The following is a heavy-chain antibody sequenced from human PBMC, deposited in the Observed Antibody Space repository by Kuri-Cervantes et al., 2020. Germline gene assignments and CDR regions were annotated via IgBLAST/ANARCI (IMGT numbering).Heavy chain of an antibody. D-gene: IGHD6-19*01. CDR3: ARYVGGWYSRDYYGMDV. Sequence: GSLRLSCTVSGGSISSYYWSWIRQPPGKGLEWIGYIYYSGSTNYNPSLKSRVTISVDTSKNQFSLKLSSVTAADTAVYYCARYVGGWYSRDYYGMDVWGQGTTVTVSS. CDR1: GGSISSYY. V-gene: IGHV4-59*13. CDR2: IYYSGST. J-gene: IGHJ6*02.